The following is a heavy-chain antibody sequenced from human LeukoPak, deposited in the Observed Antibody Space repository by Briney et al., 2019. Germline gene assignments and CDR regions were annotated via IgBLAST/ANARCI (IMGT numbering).Heavy chain of an antibody. CDR3: ARGEEKATITALDF. J-gene: IGHJ4*02. CDR1: GFTFSNYD. V-gene: IGHV3-21*01. Sequence: PGGSLRLSCAASGFTFSNYDMRWVRQAPGKGLEWVSAISSSSSYIYYADSIKGRFTISRDNAENSLYLQMNSLRAVDTAVYFCARGEEKATITALDFWGQGTLVTVSS. CDR2: ISSSSSYI. D-gene: IGHD5-24*01.